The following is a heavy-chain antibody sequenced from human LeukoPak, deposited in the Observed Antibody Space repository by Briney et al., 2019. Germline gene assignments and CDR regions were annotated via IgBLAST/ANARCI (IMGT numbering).Heavy chain of an antibody. V-gene: IGHV3-7*01. J-gene: IGHJ4*01. Sequence: PGGSLTLSCEVSGFTFTDYWMNWVRQAPGKGPEWVASIRYDGSENTYVDFVKGRLTISRDNTKNSLSLQLNGLRAEDTAVYYCARDGTAAGLYFDLWGQGTLVTVSS. CDR3: ARDGTAAGLYFDL. CDR2: IRYDGSEN. D-gene: IGHD6-13*01. CDR1: GFTFTDYW.